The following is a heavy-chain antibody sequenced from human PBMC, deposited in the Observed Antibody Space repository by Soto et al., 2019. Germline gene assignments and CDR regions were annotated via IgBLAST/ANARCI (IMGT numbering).Heavy chain of an antibody. V-gene: IGHV4-30-4*01. CDR1: GGSISSGDYY. D-gene: IGHD6-13*01. Sequence: PSETLSLTCTVSGGSISSGDYYWSWIRQPPGKGLEWIGYIYYSGSTYYNPSLKSRVTISVDTSKNQFSLKLSSVTAADTAVYYCARGGIAAADYYYYYGMDVWGQGTTVTVSS. CDR2: IYYSGST. J-gene: IGHJ6*02. CDR3: ARGGIAAADYYYYYGMDV.